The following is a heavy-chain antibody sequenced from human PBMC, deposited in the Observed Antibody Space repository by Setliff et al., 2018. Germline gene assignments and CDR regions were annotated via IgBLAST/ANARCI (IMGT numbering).Heavy chain of an antibody. CDR2: IYYSGKT. CDR1: GASVSNVNYY. J-gene: IGHJ3*01. D-gene: IGHD3-3*01. CDR3: ARIAYFDFWRGFGVGAFDL. V-gene: IGHV4-39*01. Sequence: SETLSLTCSVSGASVSNVNYYWGWIRQPPGKGLEWVGSIYYSGKTYSNPSFKSRVTMSVDKSKNQFSLKLASVIAADRAVYYCARIAYFDFWRGFGVGAFDLWGHGSVVTVSS.